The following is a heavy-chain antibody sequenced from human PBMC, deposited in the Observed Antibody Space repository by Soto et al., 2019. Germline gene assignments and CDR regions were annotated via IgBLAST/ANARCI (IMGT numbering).Heavy chain of an antibody. Sequence: SVKVSCKASGGTFRSYSISWVRQAPGQGLEWMGGIIPIFDITNYAQKFQGRVTITADESTSTAYMELSSLGSDDTAVYYCARPDEGGYSSNHHYYYALDVWGQGTTCTVSS. V-gene: IGHV1-69*13. CDR3: ARPDEGGYSSNHHYYYALDV. CDR2: IIPIFDIT. J-gene: IGHJ6*02. CDR1: GGTFRSYS. D-gene: IGHD3-22*01.